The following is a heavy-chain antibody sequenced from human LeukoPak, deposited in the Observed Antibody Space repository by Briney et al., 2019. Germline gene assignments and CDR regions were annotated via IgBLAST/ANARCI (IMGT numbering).Heavy chain of an antibody. D-gene: IGHD6-19*01. CDR2: IYYSGTT. Sequence: SETLSLTCTVSGGSISSYYWSWLRQPPGKGLEWIGYIYYSGTTNYNPSLKSRVTISVDTSKNQLSLKLSFVTAADTAVYYCAMGYISGPDYWGQGTLVTVSS. CDR3: AMGYISGPDY. J-gene: IGHJ4*02. CDR1: GGSISSYY. V-gene: IGHV4-59*01.